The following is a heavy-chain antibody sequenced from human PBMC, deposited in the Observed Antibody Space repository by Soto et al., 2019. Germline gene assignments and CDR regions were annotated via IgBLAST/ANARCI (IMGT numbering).Heavy chain of an antibody. J-gene: IGHJ5*02. Sequence: GSLRLSCAASGFTFTSYAMHWVRQAPGKGLEWVAAISYHGRDEYYADSVKGRFSIATDNSKNTLNLQMNSLRAEDTAVYYCARGRFSTTLYAGFDPWGQGTLVTVSS. CDR2: ISYHGRDE. CDR3: ARGRFSTTLYAGFDP. V-gene: IGHV3-30*04. CDR1: GFTFTSYA. D-gene: IGHD2-2*01.